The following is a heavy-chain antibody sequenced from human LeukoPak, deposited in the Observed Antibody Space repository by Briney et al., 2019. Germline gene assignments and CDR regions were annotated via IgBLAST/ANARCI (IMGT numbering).Heavy chain of an antibody. CDR2: IFYSGST. V-gene: IGHV4-39*07. J-gene: IGHJ6*03. CDR3: ARDGVYGSGSYFTSSFFMDV. Sequence: SETLSLTCIVSGGSIRSTSYYWGWIRQPPGKGLEWIGNIFYSGSTNYNPSLKSRLTILLDTSKNQFSLKLNSVTAADTAVYYCARDGVYGSGSYFTSSFFMDVWGRGTTVTVSS. D-gene: IGHD3-10*01. CDR1: GGSIRSTSYY.